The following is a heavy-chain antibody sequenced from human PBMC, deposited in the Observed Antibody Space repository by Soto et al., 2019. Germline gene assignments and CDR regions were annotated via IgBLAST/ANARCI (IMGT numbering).Heavy chain of an antibody. D-gene: IGHD4-17*01. CDR3: ARGSLTTVTSPIDY. Sequence: QVQLVQSGAEVKKPGASVKVSCKASGYTFTNYYMHWVRQAPGQGLEWMGIINPSDGGTTYAQKFQGGVTVTSDMSTTPVYMDLSNLRSEETAVYYCARGSLTTVTSPIDYWGQGTLVTVSS. J-gene: IGHJ4*02. CDR1: GYTFTNYY. V-gene: IGHV1-46*03. CDR2: INPSDGGT.